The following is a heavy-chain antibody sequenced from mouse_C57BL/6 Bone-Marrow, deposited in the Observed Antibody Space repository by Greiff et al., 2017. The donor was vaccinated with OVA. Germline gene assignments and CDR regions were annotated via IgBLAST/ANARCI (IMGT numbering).Heavy chain of an antibody. J-gene: IGHJ2*01. Sequence: EVQVVESGGGLVKPGGSLKLSCAASGFTFSSYAMSWVRQTPEKRLEWVATISDGGSYTYYPDNVKGRFTISRDNAKNHLYLQMSHLKSEDTAMYYSARALSTTEVATLDYWGQGTTLTVSS. CDR2: ISDGGSYT. D-gene: IGHD1-1*01. CDR3: ARALSTTEVATLDY. CDR1: GFTFSSYA. V-gene: IGHV5-4*01.